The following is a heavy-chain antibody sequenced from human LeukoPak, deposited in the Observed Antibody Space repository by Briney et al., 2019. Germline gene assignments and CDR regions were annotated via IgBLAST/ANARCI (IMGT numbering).Heavy chain of an antibody. D-gene: IGHD3-10*01. CDR1: GYTFTSYD. CDR2: ISAYNGNT. CDR3: AREYGSGSYFSWFDP. Sequence: ASVKVSCKASGYTFTSYDINWVRQAPGQGLEWMGWISAYNGNTNYAQKLQGRVTMTTDTSTSTAYMELRSLRSDDTAVYYCAREYGSGSYFSWFDPWGQGTLVTVSS. J-gene: IGHJ5*02. V-gene: IGHV1-18*01.